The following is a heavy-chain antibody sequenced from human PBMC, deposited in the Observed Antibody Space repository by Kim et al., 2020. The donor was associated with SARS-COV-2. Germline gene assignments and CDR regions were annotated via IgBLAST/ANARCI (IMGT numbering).Heavy chain of an antibody. CDR2: IYHSGST. D-gene: IGHD6-13*01. CDR3: ARDRAAAGIAVGSTRNNYYYYGMDV. Sequence: SETLSLTCAVSGGSISSSNWWSWVRQPPGKGLEWIGEIYHSGSTNYNPSLKSRVTISVDKSKNQFSLKLSSVTAADTAVYYCARDRAAAGIAVGSTRNNYYYYGMDVWGQGTTVTVSS. V-gene: IGHV4-4*02. J-gene: IGHJ6*02. CDR1: GGSISSSNW.